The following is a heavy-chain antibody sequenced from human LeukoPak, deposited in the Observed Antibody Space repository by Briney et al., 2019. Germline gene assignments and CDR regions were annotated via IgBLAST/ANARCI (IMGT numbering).Heavy chain of an antibody. D-gene: IGHD3-22*01. J-gene: IGHJ4*02. CDR2: IYYSGST. CDR3: ARGNSYYDRSGAFAY. V-gene: IGHV4-59*01. Sequence: SETLSLTCTVYGGSLSPYYWSWIRQPPGKGLEWIGYIYYSGSTNYNPSLKSRVSMSVDTSKNQFSLKLNSVTAADTAVYYCARGNSYYDRSGAFAYWGQGTLVTVSS. CDR1: GGSLSPYY.